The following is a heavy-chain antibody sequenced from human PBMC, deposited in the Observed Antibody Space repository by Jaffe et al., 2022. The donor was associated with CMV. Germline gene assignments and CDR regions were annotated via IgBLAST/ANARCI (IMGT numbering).Heavy chain of an antibody. Sequence: QLQLQESGPGLVKPSETLSLTCTVSGGSISSISYYWGWIRQPPGKGLEWVGSIDYSGSTYYNPSLKSRVTMSVDTSKNQFSLNLRSVTAADTAIYYCAREAFGSGSYFDYWGRGSLVTVSS. CDR3: AREAFGSGSYFDY. CDR2: IDYSGST. D-gene: IGHD1-26*01. V-gene: IGHV4-39*02. J-gene: IGHJ4*01. CDR1: GGSISSISYY.